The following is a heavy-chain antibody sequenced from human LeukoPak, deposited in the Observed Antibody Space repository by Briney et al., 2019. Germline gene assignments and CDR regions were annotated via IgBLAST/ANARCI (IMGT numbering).Heavy chain of an antibody. V-gene: IGHV4-34*01. Sequence: PSETLSLTCAVYGGSFSGYYWSWILQPPGKGLEWIGEINHSGSTNYNPSLKSRVTISVDTSKNQFSLKLSSVAAADTAVYYCARGTRDIVATILGFDYWGQGTLVTVSS. CDR2: INHSGST. CDR3: ARGTRDIVATILGFDY. CDR1: GGSFSGYY. D-gene: IGHD5-12*01. J-gene: IGHJ4*02.